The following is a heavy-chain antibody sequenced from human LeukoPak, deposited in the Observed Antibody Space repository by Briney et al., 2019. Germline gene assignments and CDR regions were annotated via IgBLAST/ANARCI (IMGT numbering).Heavy chain of an antibody. CDR1: GFSFSNYW. Sequence: GGSLRLSCAASGFSFSNYWMHWVRQAPGKGLVWVSRINSDGSSTTYADSAKGRFTISRDNAKNTLYLQMNSLRAEDTAVYYCAGTTYYGMDVWGQGTTVTVSS. V-gene: IGHV3-74*01. CDR3: AGTTYYGMDV. D-gene: IGHD1-1*01. CDR2: INSDGSST. J-gene: IGHJ6*02.